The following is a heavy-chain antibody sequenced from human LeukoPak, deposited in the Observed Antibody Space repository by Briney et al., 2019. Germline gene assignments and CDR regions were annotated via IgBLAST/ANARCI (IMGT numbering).Heavy chain of an antibody. CDR2: IGTTGDT. CDR1: GFTFRNYD. J-gene: IGHJ3*01. Sequence: GGSLRLSCAASGFTFRNYDVHWVRQVTGKGLEWVSGIGTTGDTYYPGSVKGRFTISRDNAKDSLWLQLKGLRAEDTAVYYCARGHLPVVDGDGLSDAFDVWGQGTRVIVSS. CDR3: ARGHLPVVDGDGLSDAFDV. V-gene: IGHV3-13*01. D-gene: IGHD2-15*01.